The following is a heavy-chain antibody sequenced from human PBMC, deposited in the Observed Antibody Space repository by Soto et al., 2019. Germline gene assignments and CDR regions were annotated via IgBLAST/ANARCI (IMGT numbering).Heavy chain of an antibody. Sequence: PSETLSLTCTVSGDSISSGGPYWGWIRQHPGKGLEWIGYIYHTGSTYYKSSLKSRVNISVDTSKNQFSLKLSSVTAADTAVYYCASMTMVRGIIYYYGMDVWGQGTTVTVSS. CDR2: IYHTGST. D-gene: IGHD3-10*01. V-gene: IGHV4-31*03. J-gene: IGHJ6*02. CDR3: ASMTMVRGIIYYYGMDV. CDR1: GDSISSGGPY.